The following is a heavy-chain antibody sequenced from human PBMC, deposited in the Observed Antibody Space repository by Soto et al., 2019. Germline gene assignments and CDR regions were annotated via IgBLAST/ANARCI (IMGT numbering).Heavy chain of an antibody. D-gene: IGHD1-26*01. CDR3: GRDEGYTGNYGGSWLDP. V-gene: IGHV1-18*01. CDR2: ISAYNGNT. J-gene: IGHJ5*02. Sequence: QVQLVQSGAEVKNPGASVKVSCKASGYTFTSYGISWVRQAPGQGLEWMGWISAYNGNTNYAQKLQGRVTMTTDTPTSTASMELTRQRSDATAEYYWGRDEGYTGNYGGSWLDPWGQGALVTVPS. CDR1: GYTFTSYG.